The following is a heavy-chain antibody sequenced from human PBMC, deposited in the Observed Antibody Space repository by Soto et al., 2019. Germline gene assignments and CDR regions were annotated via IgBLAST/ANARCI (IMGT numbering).Heavy chain of an antibody. J-gene: IGHJ6*02. V-gene: IGHV3-23*01. Sequence: EVQLLESGGGLVQPGGSLRLSCAASGFTFSSYAMSWVRQAPGKGLEWVSAISGSGGSTYYADSVKGRFTISRDNSKNTLYLHMNSLRAEDTAVYYCAKSSTVYYYYGMDVWGQGTTVTVSS. D-gene: IGHD4-4*01. CDR2: ISGSGGST. CDR3: AKSSTVYYYYGMDV. CDR1: GFTFSSYA.